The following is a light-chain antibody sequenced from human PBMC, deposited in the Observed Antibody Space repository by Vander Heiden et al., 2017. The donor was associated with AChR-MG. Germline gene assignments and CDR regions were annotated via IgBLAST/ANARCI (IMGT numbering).Light chain of an antibody. Sequence: DIQMTQSPSTLSASVGDRVIMTCRAGESISNLLAWYQQKPGEAPKLLIYKASTLQSGVPSRLSGSRSGTEFTLTISSLQPDDSATYYCQQFTSYPVRFGQGTKLEIK. CDR2: KAS. CDR1: ESISNL. J-gene: IGKJ2*01. CDR3: QQFTSYPVR. V-gene: IGKV1-5*03.